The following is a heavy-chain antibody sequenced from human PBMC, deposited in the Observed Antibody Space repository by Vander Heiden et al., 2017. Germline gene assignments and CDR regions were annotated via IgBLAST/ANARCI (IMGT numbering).Heavy chain of an antibody. J-gene: IGHJ4*02. V-gene: IGHV3-30*18. D-gene: IGHD1-26*01. CDR2: ISYDGSNK. CDR3: AKWGVGVGLPGYFDY. CDR1: GFTFSSSG. Sequence: QVQLVESGGGAVQPGRSLRLSCAASGFTFSSSGMHWVRQATGKGLEWVAVISYDGSNKSYADSVKGRFTISRDNSKNTLYLQMNSLRAEDTAVYYCAKWGVGVGLPGYFDYWGQGTLVTVSS.